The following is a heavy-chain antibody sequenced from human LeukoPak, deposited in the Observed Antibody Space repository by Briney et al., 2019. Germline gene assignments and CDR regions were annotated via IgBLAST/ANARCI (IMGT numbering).Heavy chain of an antibody. CDR3: AGDIVVVVAATTYWYSDL. CDR1: GYTFTSYG. D-gene: IGHD2-15*01. Sequence: GASVKVSCKASGYTFTSYGISWVRQAPGQGLEWMGWISAYNGNTNYAQKLQGRVTMTTDTSTSTAYMELRSLRSDDTAVYYCAGDIVVVVAATTYWYSDLCGGGTLVTVSS. CDR2: ISAYNGNT. V-gene: IGHV1-18*01. J-gene: IGHJ2*01.